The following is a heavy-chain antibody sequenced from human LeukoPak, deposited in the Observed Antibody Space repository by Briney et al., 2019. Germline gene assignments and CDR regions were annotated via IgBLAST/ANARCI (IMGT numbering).Heavy chain of an antibody. CDR1: GGSISSYY. D-gene: IGHD5-18*01. V-gene: IGHV4-59*01. J-gene: IGHJ4*02. CDR3: ARGGYSYGSGLLDY. CDR2: IYYSGST. Sequence: ASETLSLTCTVSGGSISSYYWSWIRQPPGKGLEWIGYIYYSGSTNYNPSLKSRVTISVDTSKNQFSLKLSSVTAADTAVYYCARGGYSYGSGLLDYWGQGTLVTVSP.